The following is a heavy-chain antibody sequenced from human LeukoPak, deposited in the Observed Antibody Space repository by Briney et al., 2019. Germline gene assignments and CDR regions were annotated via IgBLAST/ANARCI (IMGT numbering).Heavy chain of an antibody. Sequence: GGSLRLSCAASGFTFSSYSTNWVRQAPGKGLEWVSSISSSSSYIYYADSVKGRFTISRDNAKNSLYLQMNSLRAEDTAVYYCARDPLGYCSSTSCYEIDYWGQGTLVTVS. V-gene: IGHV3-21*01. CDR1: GFTFSSYS. CDR2: ISSSSSYI. J-gene: IGHJ4*02. CDR3: ARDPLGYCSSTSCYEIDY. D-gene: IGHD2-2*01.